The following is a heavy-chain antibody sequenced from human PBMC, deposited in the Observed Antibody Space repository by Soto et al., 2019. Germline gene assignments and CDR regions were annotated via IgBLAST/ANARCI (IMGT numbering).Heavy chain of an antibody. V-gene: IGHV4-34*01. J-gene: IGHJ5*02. CDR3: VRIRYQLPSSVLWLDP. Sequence: QVQLQQWGAGLLKPSETLSLTCAVYGGFLSESYWTGIRQPPGKGLEWIGEINHVGGTNYNPSLKSRVTMSVDTSQNQFSLRLISVTAADTAMYFCVRIRYQLPSSVLWLDPWGQGTPVTVSS. CDR2: INHVGGT. CDR1: GGFLSESY. D-gene: IGHD3-16*01.